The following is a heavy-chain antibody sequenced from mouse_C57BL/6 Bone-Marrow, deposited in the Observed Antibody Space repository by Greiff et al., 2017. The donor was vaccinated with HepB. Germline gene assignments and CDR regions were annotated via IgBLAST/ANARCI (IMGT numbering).Heavy chain of an antibody. CDR2: ISDGGSYT. V-gene: IGHV5-4*01. CDR1: GFTFSSYA. J-gene: IGHJ3*01. CDR3: ARDYFYGISWFAY. Sequence: EVKLVESGGGLVKPGGSLKLSCAASGFTFSSYAMSWVRQTPEKRLEWVATISDGGSYTYYPDNVKGRFTISRDNAKNNLYLQMSHLKSEDTAMYYCARDYFYGISWFAYWGQGTLVTVSA. D-gene: IGHD1-1*01.